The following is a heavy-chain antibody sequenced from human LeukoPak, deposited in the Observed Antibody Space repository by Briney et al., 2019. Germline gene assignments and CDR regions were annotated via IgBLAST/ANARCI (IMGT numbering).Heavy chain of an antibody. CDR2: IYSGGST. J-gene: IGHJ5*02. V-gene: IGHV3-53*01. CDR3: AKDLRSSSGSQNWFDP. CDR1: GFTVSSNY. Sequence: GGSLRLSCAASGFTVSSNYMSWVRQAPGKGLEWVSVIYSGGSTYYADSVKGRFTISRDNSKNTLYLQMNSLRAEDTAVYYCAKDLRSSSGSQNWFDPWGQGTLVTVSS. D-gene: IGHD6-13*01.